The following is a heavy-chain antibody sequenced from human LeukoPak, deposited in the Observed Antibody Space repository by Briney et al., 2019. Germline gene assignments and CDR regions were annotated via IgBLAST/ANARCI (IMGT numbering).Heavy chain of an antibody. CDR2: IKSKTDGGAP. J-gene: IGHJ5*02. V-gene: IGHV3-15*01. CDR3: TTAFSPDSSSWYAH. CDR1: GFTFTNAW. D-gene: IGHD6-19*01. Sequence: PGGSLRLSCAASGFTFTNAWMTWVRQAPGKGLEWVGPIKSKTDGGAPDYAAPVKGRFTISRDDSQNTLYLQMSSLKTEDTAVYYCTTAFSPDSSSWYAHWGQGTLVTVAS.